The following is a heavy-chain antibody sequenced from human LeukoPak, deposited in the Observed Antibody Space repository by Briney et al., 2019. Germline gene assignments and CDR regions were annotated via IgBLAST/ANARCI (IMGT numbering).Heavy chain of an antibody. CDR2: IEQDGGEK. J-gene: IGHJ4*02. D-gene: IGHD4-17*01. CDR1: EFTFSSYW. CDR3: ARVGARQILEY. V-gene: IGHV3-7*01. Sequence: GGSLRLSCAASEFTFSSYWMSWVRQAPGKGLEWVANIEQDGGEKYYLDSVKGRFTVSRDNAKNSLYLQMNSLRAEDTAVYYCARVGARQILEYWGQGTLVTVSS.